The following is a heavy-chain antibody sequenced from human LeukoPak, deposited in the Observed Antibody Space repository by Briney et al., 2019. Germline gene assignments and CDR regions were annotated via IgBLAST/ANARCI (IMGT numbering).Heavy chain of an antibody. CDR2: IGSSGDST. Sequence: PGGSLRLSCAASGFTFSTYALSWVRQAPGKGLEWVSSIGSSGDSTYYADSVEGRFTISRDNSKNTLFLQMNSLRVEDTAIYYCAKFGTVARQYLDYWGQGTLVTVSS. V-gene: IGHV3-23*01. D-gene: IGHD4-11*01. J-gene: IGHJ4*02. CDR3: AKFGTVARQYLDY. CDR1: GFTFSTYA.